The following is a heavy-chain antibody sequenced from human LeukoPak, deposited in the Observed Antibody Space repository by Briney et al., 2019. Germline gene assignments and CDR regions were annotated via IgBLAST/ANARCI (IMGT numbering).Heavy chain of an antibody. J-gene: IGHJ4*02. CDR1: SGSFSSSSYF. CDR2: INYSGTT. D-gene: IGHD1-1*01. V-gene: IGHV4-39*01. CDR3: ARLRGGVQLWGD. Sequence: SETLSLTCTASSGSFSSSSYFCGWIRQSPGMGLEWIATINYSGTTYYNPSLKSRVTTSVDTSKNQFPLKLTSVTAADTAVYYCARLRGGVQLWGDWGQGTLVTVSS.